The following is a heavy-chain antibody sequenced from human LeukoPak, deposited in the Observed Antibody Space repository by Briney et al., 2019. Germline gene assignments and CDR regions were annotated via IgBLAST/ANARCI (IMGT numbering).Heavy chain of an antibody. Sequence: SETLSLTCTVSGGSISSYCWSWIRQPAGKGLEWIGRIYTSGSTNYNPSLKSRVTMSVDTSKNQFSLKLSSVTAADTAVYYCARGILSWGTGYSEDAFDIWGQGTMVTVSS. V-gene: IGHV4-4*07. D-gene: IGHD2-2*03. CDR1: GGSISSYC. J-gene: IGHJ3*02. CDR2: IYTSGST. CDR3: ARGILSWGTGYSEDAFDI.